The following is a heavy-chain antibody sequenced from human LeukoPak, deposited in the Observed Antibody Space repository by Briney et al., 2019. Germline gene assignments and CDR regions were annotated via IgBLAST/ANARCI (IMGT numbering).Heavy chain of an antibody. Sequence: ASVKVSCKASGYTFTDYYVHWVRQAPGLGLEWMGIINPLRGITIYAQKFQGRVTMTSDTSTNTVYMELSSLISEDTAVYYCTRTIGYRPVAGLKEKWFDPWGQETLVTVSS. V-gene: IGHV1-46*01. CDR2: INPLRGIT. CDR3: TRTIGYRPVAGLKEKWFDP. D-gene: IGHD6-19*01. J-gene: IGHJ5*02. CDR1: GYTFTDYY.